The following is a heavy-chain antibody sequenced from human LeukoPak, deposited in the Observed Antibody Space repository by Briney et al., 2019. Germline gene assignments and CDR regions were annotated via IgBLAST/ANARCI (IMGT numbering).Heavy chain of an antibody. D-gene: IGHD4-17*01. V-gene: IGHV3-21*01. CDR2: ISGSSSFR. CDR1: GFTFSSHS. Sequence: PGGSLRLSCAGSGFTFSSHSINWVRQAPGKGLEWVSSISGSSSFRYYADSVRGRFTISRDNAKNSVYLQMNSLRAEDTAVYYCARNVPHYGDYSAANYYYYGMDVWGQGTTVTVSS. J-gene: IGHJ6*02. CDR3: ARNVPHYGDYSAANYYYYGMDV.